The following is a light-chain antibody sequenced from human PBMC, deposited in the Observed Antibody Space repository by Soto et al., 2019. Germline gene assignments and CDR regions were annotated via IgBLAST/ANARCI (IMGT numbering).Light chain of an antibody. Sequence: EILLTQSPGTLSLSPGERATLSCRASQSVRSNLAWYQQKPGQAPRLLIHGATTRATGIPARFSGSGSGTEFTLTISSLQSEDFAVYYCQQYNNWPRTFGQGTKVDI. CDR1: QSVRSN. CDR3: QQYNNWPRT. V-gene: IGKV3-15*01. J-gene: IGKJ1*01. CDR2: GAT.